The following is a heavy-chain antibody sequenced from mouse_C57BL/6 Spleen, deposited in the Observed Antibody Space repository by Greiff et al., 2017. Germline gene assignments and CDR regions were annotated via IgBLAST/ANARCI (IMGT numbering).Heavy chain of an antibody. V-gene: IGHV2-6-1*01. J-gene: IGHJ3*01. CDR1: GFSLTSYG. CDR3: ARHDHYDVRGGFAY. D-gene: IGHD2-4*01. CDR2: ICSDGST. Sequence: QVQLQQSGPGLVAPSQSLSITCTVSGFSLTSYGVHWVRQPPGKGLEWLVVICSDGSTTYYSALKSRLSISKDNSKSQVFFKMISLQTDDTAMYYCARHDHYDVRGGFAYWGQGTLVTVSA.